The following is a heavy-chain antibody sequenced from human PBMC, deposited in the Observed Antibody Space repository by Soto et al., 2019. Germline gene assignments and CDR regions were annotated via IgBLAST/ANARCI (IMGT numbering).Heavy chain of an antibody. CDR1: GFTFSSYG. CDR2: ISYDGSNK. Sequence: GGSLRLSCAASGFTFSSYGMHWVRQAPGKGLEWVAVISYDGSNKYYADSVKGRFTISRDNSKNTLYLQMNSLRAEDTAVYYCAKDTWNYERYFDYWGQGTLVTVSS. D-gene: IGHD1-7*01. CDR3: AKDTWNYERYFDY. J-gene: IGHJ4*02. V-gene: IGHV3-30*18.